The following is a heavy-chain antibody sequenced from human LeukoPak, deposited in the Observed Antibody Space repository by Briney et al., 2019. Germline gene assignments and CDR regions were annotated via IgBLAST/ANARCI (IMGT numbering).Heavy chain of an antibody. CDR1: GFTFSSYA. CDR2: ISGSGGST. CDR3: ARARRVRGVSPDYSWLDP. Sequence: GGSLRLSCAASGFTFSSYAMSWVRQAPGKGLEWVSAISGSGGSTYYADSVKGRFTISRDNSKNTLYLQMNSLRAEDTAVYYCARARRVRGVSPDYSWLDPWGQGTLVTVSS. D-gene: IGHD3-10*01. J-gene: IGHJ5*02. V-gene: IGHV3-23*01.